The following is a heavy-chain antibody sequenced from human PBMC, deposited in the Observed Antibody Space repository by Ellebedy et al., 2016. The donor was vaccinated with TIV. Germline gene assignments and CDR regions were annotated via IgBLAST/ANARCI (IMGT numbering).Heavy chain of an antibody. J-gene: IGHJ4*02. Sequence: AASVKVSCKASGYTFTNFYINWVRQAPGQGLEWMGIINPSGGSTMFAHKFQGRVTMTRDTSTTTVYMELSSLRCEDTAVYYCARDTVHDYWGQGILVTVSS. CDR1: GYTFTNFY. CDR2: INPSGGST. CDR3: ARDTVHDY. V-gene: IGHV1-46*01. D-gene: IGHD2-8*02.